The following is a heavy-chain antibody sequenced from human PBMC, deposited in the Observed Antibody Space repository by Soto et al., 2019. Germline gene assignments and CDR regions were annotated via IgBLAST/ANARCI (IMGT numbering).Heavy chain of an antibody. J-gene: IGHJ4*02. CDR2: ISSSSSYI. Sequence: GGSVRLSCAASGVTFSSYSMNWVRQAPGKGLEWVSSISSSSSYIYYADSVKGRFTISRDNAKNSLYLQMNSLRAEDTAVYYCARDRRIAAAADFYFDSWGQGTLVTVSS. V-gene: IGHV3-21*01. CDR1: GVTFSSYS. D-gene: IGHD6-13*01. CDR3: ARDRRIAAAADFYFDS.